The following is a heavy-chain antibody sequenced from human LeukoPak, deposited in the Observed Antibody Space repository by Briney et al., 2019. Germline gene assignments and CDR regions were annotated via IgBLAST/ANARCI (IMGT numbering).Heavy chain of an antibody. J-gene: IGHJ4*02. CDR3: ARGLPGLRPYYFDY. V-gene: IGHV1-2*02. D-gene: IGHD5-12*01. CDR2: INPNSGGK. CDR1: GYTFTGYY. Sequence: ASVNVSCKASGYTFTGYYMHWVRQAPGQGLEWMGWINPNSGGKNYAQKFQGRVTMTRDTSISTAYMELSRLRSDDTAVYYCARGLPGLRPYYFDYWGQGTLVTVSS.